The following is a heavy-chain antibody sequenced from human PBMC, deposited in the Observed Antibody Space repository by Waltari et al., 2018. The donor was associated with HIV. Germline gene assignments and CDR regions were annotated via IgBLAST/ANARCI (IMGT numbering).Heavy chain of an antibody. CDR2: IRSKTFGGTT. CDR1: GFTFGDYA. Sequence: EVQLVESGEGLVQPGRSLRLSCTASGFTFGDYAMSWFRQATGTGLEWVGFIRSKTFGGTTEYAASVNGRFTISRDDSKSIAYLQMNSLKTEDTAVYYCTSRNMITFGGLIGDGGQGTLVTVSS. D-gene: IGHD3-16*02. J-gene: IGHJ4*02. V-gene: IGHV3-49*03. CDR3: TSRNMITFGGLIGD.